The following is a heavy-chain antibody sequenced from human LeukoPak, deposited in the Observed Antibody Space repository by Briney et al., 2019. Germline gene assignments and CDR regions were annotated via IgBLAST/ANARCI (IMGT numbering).Heavy chain of an antibody. J-gene: IGHJ6*02. CDR1: GYTFTSYG. V-gene: IGHV1-18*01. CDR3: ARAFYCGGDCYSPLLYYYGMDV. Sequence: ASVKVSCKASGYTFTSYGISWVRQAPGQGLEWMGWISAYNGNTNYAQKPQGRVTMTTDTSTSTAYMELRSLRSDDTAVYYCARAFYCGGDCYSPLLYYYGMDVWGQGTTVTVSS. D-gene: IGHD2-21*02. CDR2: ISAYNGNT.